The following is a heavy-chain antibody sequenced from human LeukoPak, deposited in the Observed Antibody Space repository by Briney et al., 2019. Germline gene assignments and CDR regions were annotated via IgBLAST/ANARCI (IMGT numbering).Heavy chain of an antibody. J-gene: IGHJ5*02. CDR1: GFTLSNYW. Sequence: GSLILSCEASGFTLSNYWMTWVRQAPGKGREWVATIKQGGSDKFYVDSVKGRFTISGDNAKNSLFLEMNSLRVEDTAVYYCARDPFDLWGQGTRVTVSS. V-gene: IGHV3-7*01. CDR2: IKQGGSDK. CDR3: ARDPFDL.